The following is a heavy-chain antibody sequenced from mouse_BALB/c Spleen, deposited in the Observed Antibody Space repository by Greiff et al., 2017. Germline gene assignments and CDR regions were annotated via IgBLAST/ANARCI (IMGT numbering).Heavy chain of an antibody. Sequence: VQLQQSGAELVRPGTSVKVSCKASGYAFTNYLIEWVKQRPGQGLEWIGVINPGSGGTNYNEKFKGKATLTADKSSSTAYMQLSSLTSDDSAVYFCARKEIYDGYPWFAYWGQGTLVTVSA. V-gene: IGHV1-54*01. J-gene: IGHJ3*01. D-gene: IGHD2-3*01. CDR3: ARKEIYDGYPWFAY. CDR1: GYAFTNYL. CDR2: INPGSGGT.